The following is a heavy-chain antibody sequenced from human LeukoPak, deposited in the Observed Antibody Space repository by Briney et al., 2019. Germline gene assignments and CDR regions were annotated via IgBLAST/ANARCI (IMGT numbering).Heavy chain of an antibody. D-gene: IGHD3-9*01. V-gene: IGHV3-7*01. CDR3: TSYDVLTGYYV. CDR1: GFTFSSYL. CDR2: IKQAGIKK. J-gene: IGHJ4*02. Sequence: GGSLRLSCTPSGFTFSSYLMTWVRQAPGKGLAWVANIKQAGIKKYYVDSVKGRFTISRDDAKNSLYLQMNSLRAEDTAVYYCTSYDVLTGYYVWGQGTLVTVSS.